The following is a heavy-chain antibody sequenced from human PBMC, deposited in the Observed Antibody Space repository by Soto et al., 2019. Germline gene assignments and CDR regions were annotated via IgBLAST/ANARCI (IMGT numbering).Heavy chain of an antibody. CDR1: GSTFDNYA. Sequence: GGSLRLSCAASGSTFDNYAMHWVRQAPGKGLEWVSGISWNSNTIAYADSVKGRFTISRDNAKNSLYLQMNSLRAEDTAVYYCARVSGYSYADYYYYGMDVWGQGTTVTVSS. D-gene: IGHD5-18*01. CDR2: ISWNSNTI. CDR3: ARVSGYSYADYYYYGMDV. J-gene: IGHJ6*02. V-gene: IGHV3-9*01.